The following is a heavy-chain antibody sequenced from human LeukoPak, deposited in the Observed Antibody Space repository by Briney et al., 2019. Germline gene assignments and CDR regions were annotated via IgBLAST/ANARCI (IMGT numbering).Heavy chain of an antibody. CDR1: GGSFSGYY. J-gene: IGHJ3*02. V-gene: IGHV4-34*01. CDR2: INHSGST. CDR3: AGSRWYGGNSASGAFDI. Sequence: SETLSLTCAVYGGSFSGYYWSWIRQPPGKGLEWIGEINHSGSTNYNPSLKSRVTISVDTSKNQFSLKLSSVTAADTAVYYCAGSRWYGGNSASGAFDIWGQGTMVTVSS. D-gene: IGHD4-23*01.